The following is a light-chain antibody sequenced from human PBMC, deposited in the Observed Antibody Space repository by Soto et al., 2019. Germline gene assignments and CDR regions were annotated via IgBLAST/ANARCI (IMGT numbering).Light chain of an antibody. J-gene: IGLJ2*01. V-gene: IGLV2-14*01. CDR1: SSDVGGYKY. CDR2: DAT. CDR3: TSYITSDTLVV. Sequence: QSALTQPASVSGSPGQSITISCTGISSDVGGYKYVSWYQQHPGKVPKLMIYDATIRPSGVSNRFSGSKSGNTASLTISELQAEDEADYYCTSYITSDTLVVFGGGTKVTVL.